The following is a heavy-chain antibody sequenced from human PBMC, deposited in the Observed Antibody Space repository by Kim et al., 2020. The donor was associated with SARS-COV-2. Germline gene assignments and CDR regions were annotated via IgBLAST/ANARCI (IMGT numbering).Heavy chain of an antibody. CDR2: INAGNGNT. CDR3: ARNRLEPRYYYYYYMDV. Sequence: ASVKVSCKASGYTFTSYAMHWVRQAPGQRLEWMGWINAGNGNTKYSQKFQGRVTITRDTSASTAYMELSSLRSEDTAVYYCARNRLEPRYYYYYYMDVWGKGTTVTVSS. D-gene: IGHD1-1*01. V-gene: IGHV1-3*01. CDR1: GYTFTSYA. J-gene: IGHJ6*03.